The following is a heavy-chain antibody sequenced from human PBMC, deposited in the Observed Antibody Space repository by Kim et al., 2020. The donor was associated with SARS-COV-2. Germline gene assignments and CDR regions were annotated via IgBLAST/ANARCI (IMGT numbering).Heavy chain of an antibody. V-gene: IGHV3-66*01. CDR1: EFTFSNNY. Sequence: GGSLRLSCAASEFTFSNNYMNWVRQAPGKGLEWVSVIYSGRTTYYAASVKGSFTISSDDSTKNRFLQIKTLRSEDTAACYCSRAGYCSVGICNYCGPG. CDR3: SRAGYCSVGICNY. CDR2: IYSGRTT. D-gene: IGHD6-25*01. J-gene: IGHJ4*02.